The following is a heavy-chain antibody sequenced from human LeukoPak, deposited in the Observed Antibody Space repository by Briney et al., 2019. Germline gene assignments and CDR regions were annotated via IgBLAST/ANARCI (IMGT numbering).Heavy chain of an antibody. D-gene: IGHD4-11*01. V-gene: IGHV4-61*08. Sequence: SETLSLTCTVSGGSISSGGYYWSWIRQPPGKGLEWIGYIYYSGSTNYNPSLKSRVTISVDTSKNQFSLKLSSVTAADTAVYYCARFSMTTNYFDYWGQGTLVTVSS. J-gene: IGHJ4*02. CDR1: GGSISSGGYY. CDR3: ARFSMTTNYFDY. CDR2: IYYSGST.